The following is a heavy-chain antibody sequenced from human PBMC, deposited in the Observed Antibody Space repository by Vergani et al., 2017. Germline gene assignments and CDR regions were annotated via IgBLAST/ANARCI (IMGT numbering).Heavy chain of an antibody. CDR3: ARGRGRDGSRLYYYYYMDV. Sequence: EVQLLESGGGLEQPGGSLRLSCAASGFTFSSYAMSWVRQAPGKGLEWVSSISGSGDSTYSADSVKGRFTISRDNSKNTLSLQMNSLRADDTAVYYCARGRGRDGSRLYYYYYMDVWGKGTTVSVSS. CDR2: ISGSGDST. J-gene: IGHJ6*03. D-gene: IGHD5-24*01. CDR1: GFTFSSYA. V-gene: IGHV3-23*01.